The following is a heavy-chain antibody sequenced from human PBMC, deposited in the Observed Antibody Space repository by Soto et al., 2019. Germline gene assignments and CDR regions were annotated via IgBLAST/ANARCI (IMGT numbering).Heavy chain of an antibody. Sequence: EVQLVESGGGLVQPGGSLRLSCAVSGFTFSDHYMDWVRQAPGKGLECIGRSKNKANSYITEYAASVKGRFTISRDDSKNLLYLQMNSLKTEDTAMHYCVRTRSFGMDVWGQGTTVTVSS. CDR2: SKNKANSYIT. CDR3: VRTRSFGMDV. V-gene: IGHV3-72*01. J-gene: IGHJ6*02. CDR1: GFTFSDHY. D-gene: IGHD3-10*01.